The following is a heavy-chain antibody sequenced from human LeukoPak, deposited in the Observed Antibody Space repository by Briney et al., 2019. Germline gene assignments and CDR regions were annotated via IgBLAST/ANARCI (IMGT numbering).Heavy chain of an antibody. D-gene: IGHD5-18*01. Sequence: GGSLRLSCAASGFTFSSYAMSWVRQAPGKGLEWVSGISGSGGRTFYADSVKGRLTISRDNSKNTLYLQMNTLRAEDTAVYYCAKDPVDTALVNSFDYWGQGTLVTVSS. J-gene: IGHJ4*02. CDR2: ISGSGGRT. CDR3: AKDPVDTALVNSFDY. V-gene: IGHV3-23*01. CDR1: GFTFSSYA.